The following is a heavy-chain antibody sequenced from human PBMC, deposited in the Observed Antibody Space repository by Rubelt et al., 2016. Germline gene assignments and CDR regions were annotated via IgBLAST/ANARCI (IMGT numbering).Heavy chain of an antibody. V-gene: IGHV1-24*01. CDR3: ATGIVVVPAHVPSRDY. Sequence: QVQLVQSGAEVKKPGASVKVSCKVSGYTLTELSMHWVRQAPGQGLEWLGGFDPEDGETIYAQKFQGRVTMTEDKSTDTAYRELSSLRSEDTAVYYCATGIVVVPAHVPSRDYWGQGTLVTVSS. D-gene: IGHD2-2*01. J-gene: IGHJ4*02. CDR1: GYTLTELS. CDR2: FDPEDGET.